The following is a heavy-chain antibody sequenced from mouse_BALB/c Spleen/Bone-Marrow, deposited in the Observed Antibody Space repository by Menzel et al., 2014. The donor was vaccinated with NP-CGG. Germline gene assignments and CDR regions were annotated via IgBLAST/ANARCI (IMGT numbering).Heavy chain of an antibody. D-gene: IGHD1-1*01. V-gene: IGHV14-3*02. J-gene: IGHJ3*01. CDR1: DFNIKDAY. Sequence: EVKLVESGAELVKPGASVKLSCTASDFNIKDAYMHWVKQRPEQGLEWIGRIDPANVSTKYDTKFQGKATITADTSSNTAYLLLSSLTSEDTAVYYCAVYYYGRSSFAYWGQGTLVTVSA. CDR2: IDPANVST. CDR3: AVYYYGRSSFAY.